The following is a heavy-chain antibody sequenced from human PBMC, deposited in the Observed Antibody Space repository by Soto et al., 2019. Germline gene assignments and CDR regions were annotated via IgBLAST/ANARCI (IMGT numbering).Heavy chain of an antibody. J-gene: IGHJ5*02. CDR2: IIPIFGTA. CDR3: AGGVVPAALQKNWFDP. CDR1: GGTFSSYA. Sequence: SVKVSCKASGGTFSSYAISWVRQAPGQGLEWMGGIIPIFGTANYAQKFQGRVTITADESTSTAYMELSSLRSEETAVYYCAGGVVPAALQKNWFDPWGQGTLVTVSS. V-gene: IGHV1-69*13. D-gene: IGHD2-2*02.